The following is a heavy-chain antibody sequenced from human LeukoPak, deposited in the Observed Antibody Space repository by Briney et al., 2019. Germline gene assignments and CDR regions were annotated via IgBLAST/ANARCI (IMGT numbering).Heavy chain of an antibody. Sequence: PGGSLRLSCAASGFTFSDYYMSWIRQPPGKGLEWIGSIYYSGSTYYNPSLKSRATISVDTSKNQFSLKLSSVTAADTAVYYCLGTNGVCYTCYFDYWGQGTLVTVSS. V-gene: IGHV4-59*05. J-gene: IGHJ4*02. CDR2: IYYSGST. D-gene: IGHD2-8*01. CDR1: GFTFSDYY. CDR3: LGTNGVCYTCYFDY.